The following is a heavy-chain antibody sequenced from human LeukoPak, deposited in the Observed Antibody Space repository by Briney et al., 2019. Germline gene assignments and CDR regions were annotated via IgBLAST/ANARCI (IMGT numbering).Heavy chain of an antibody. CDR2: IYSGGST. D-gene: IGHD3-22*01. J-gene: IGHJ4*02. Sequence: GGSLRLSCAVSGFTFSSYGMTWVRQAPGKGLECVSVIYSGGSTYYADSVKGRFTISRDNSKNTLYLQMNSLRAEDTAVYYCASRLPTNTYYYDSSGPPVVYWGQGTLVTVSS. V-gene: IGHV3-53*01. CDR3: ASRLPTNTYYYDSSGPPVVY. CDR1: GFTFSSYG.